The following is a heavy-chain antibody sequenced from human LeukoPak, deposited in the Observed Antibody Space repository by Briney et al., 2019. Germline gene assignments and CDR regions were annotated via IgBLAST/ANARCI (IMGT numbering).Heavy chain of an antibody. CDR2: IRSKAFGETA. CDR3: TRDRGSSTLGDY. Sequence: GGSLRLSCTVSGFTFGDYAINWVRQAPGEGLEWVGFIRSKAFGETAEYAASVKGTFAISIDDSKSIAYRQMNSLKAEDTAVYYYTRDRGSSTLGDYWGQGTLVTVSS. J-gene: IGHJ4*02. D-gene: IGHD7-27*01. CDR1: GFTFGDYA. V-gene: IGHV3-49*04.